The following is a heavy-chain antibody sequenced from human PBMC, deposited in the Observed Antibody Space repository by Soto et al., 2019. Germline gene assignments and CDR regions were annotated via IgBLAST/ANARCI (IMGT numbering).Heavy chain of an antibody. Sequence: GGSLRLSCAASGFTFSSYGMHWVRQAPGKGLEWVAVISYDGSNKYYADSVKGRFTISRDNSKNTLYLQMNSLRAEDTAVYYCAKDFVMGGVAGPFDYWGQGTQVTVSS. CDR2: ISYDGSNK. V-gene: IGHV3-30*18. D-gene: IGHD6-19*01. CDR1: GFTFSSYG. CDR3: AKDFVMGGVAGPFDY. J-gene: IGHJ4*02.